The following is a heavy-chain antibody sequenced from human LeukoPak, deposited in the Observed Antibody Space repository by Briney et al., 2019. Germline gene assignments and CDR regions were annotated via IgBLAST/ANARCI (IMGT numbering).Heavy chain of an antibody. D-gene: IGHD3-9*01. CDR3: AKDLEARDDILTGDFDY. J-gene: IGHJ4*02. V-gene: IGHV3-23*01. CDR1: GCTFSSYA. CDR2: ISGSGGST. Sequence: GGSLRLSCAASGCTFSSYAMSWVRQAPGKGLEWVSAISGSGGSTYYADSVKGRFTISRDNSKNTLYLQMNSLRAEDTAVYYCAKDLEARDDILTGDFDYWGQGTLVTVSS.